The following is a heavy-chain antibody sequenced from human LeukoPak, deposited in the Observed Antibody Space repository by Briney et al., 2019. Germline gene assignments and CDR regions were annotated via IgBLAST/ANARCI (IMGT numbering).Heavy chain of an antibody. CDR2: IYTSGST. CDR1: GGSISSGSYY. J-gene: IGHJ4*02. D-gene: IGHD1/OR15-1a*01. V-gene: IGHV4-61*02. Sequence: SETLSLTCTVSGGSISSGSYYWSWIRQPVGKGLEWIGRIYTSGSTNYNPSLKSRVTISVDTSKNQFSLKLSSVTAADTAVYYCARGTTSIPDYWGQGTLVTVSS. CDR3: ARGTTSIPDY.